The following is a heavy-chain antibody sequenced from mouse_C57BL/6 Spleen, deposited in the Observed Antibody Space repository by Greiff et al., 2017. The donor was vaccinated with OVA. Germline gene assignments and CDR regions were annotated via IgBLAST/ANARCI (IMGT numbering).Heavy chain of an antibody. CDR2: INPSTGGT. D-gene: IGHD2-1*01. CDR1: GYSFTGYY. Sequence: VQLQQSGPELVKPGASVKISCKASGYSFTGYYMNWVKQSPEKSLEWIGEINPSTGGTTYNQKFKAKATLTVDKSSSTAYMQLKSLTSEDSAVYYCASKGNYGYFDYWGQGTTLTVSS. CDR3: ASKGNYGYFDY. J-gene: IGHJ2*01. V-gene: IGHV1-42*01.